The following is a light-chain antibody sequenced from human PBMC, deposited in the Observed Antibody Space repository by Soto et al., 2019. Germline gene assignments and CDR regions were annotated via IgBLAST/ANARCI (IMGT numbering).Light chain of an antibody. CDR1: QSVSSSY. CDR2: GAS. V-gene: IGKV3-20*01. Sequence: EIVLTQSPGTLSLSPGERATLSCRASQSVSSSYLACYQQKPGQAPRLLIYGASSMATGIPDRFSGSGSGTDFTLTISRLEPEDFAVYYCQQYGSSPVAFGQGTKLEIK. J-gene: IGKJ2*01. CDR3: QQYGSSPVA.